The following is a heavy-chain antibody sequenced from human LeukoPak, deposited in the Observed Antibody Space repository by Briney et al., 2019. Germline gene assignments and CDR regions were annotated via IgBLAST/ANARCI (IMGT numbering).Heavy chain of an antibody. Sequence: LPGGSLRLSCAASGFTFSSYGMHWVRQAPGKGLEWVAVIWYDGSNKYYADSVKGRFTISRDNSKNTLYLQMNSLRAEDTAVYYCARDPPYGDYYYGMDVWGQGTTVTVSS. CDR3: ARDPPYGDYYYGMDV. CDR2: IWYDGSNK. CDR1: GFTFSSYG. D-gene: IGHD4-17*01. V-gene: IGHV3-33*08. J-gene: IGHJ6*02.